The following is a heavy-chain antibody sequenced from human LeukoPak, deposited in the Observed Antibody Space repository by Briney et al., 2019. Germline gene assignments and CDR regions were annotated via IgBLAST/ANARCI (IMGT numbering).Heavy chain of an antibody. CDR2: IYYSGSA. Sequence: SETLSLTCSVSGGSFSSYYWSWIRQPPGKGLEWIGYIYYSGSANYNPSLKSRVTILVDTSKNQFSLKLGSVTAADTAVYYCARATRYYFDYWGQGTLVTVSS. CDR3: ARATRYYFDY. V-gene: IGHV4-59*01. J-gene: IGHJ4*02. CDR1: GGSFSSYY.